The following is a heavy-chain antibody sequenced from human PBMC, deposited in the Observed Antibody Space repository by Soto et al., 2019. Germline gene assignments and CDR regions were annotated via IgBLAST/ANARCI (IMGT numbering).Heavy chain of an antibody. J-gene: IGHJ4*02. Sequence: PSETLSLTCTVSGGSISSSSYYWGWIRQPPGKGLEWIGSIYYSGSTYYNPSLKSRVTISVDTSKNQFSLKLSSVTAADTAVYYCARHNYGSGSTYFDYWGQGTLVTVS. CDR1: GGSISSSSYY. D-gene: IGHD3-10*01. CDR2: IYYSGST. V-gene: IGHV4-39*01. CDR3: ARHNYGSGSTYFDY.